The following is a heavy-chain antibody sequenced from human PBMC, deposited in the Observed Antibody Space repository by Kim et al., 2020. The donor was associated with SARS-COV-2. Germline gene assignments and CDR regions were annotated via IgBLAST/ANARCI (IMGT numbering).Heavy chain of an antibody. V-gene: IGHV1-18*01. CDR1: GYTFTSYG. Sequence: ASVKVSCKASGYTFTSYGISWVRQAPVQGLEWMGWISAYNGNINYAQKLQGRVTMTTDTSTSTAYMELRSLRSDDTAVYYCARAFQYRGYSYGLREGYFDYWGQGTLVTVSS. D-gene: IGHD5-18*01. CDR3: ARAFQYRGYSYGLREGYFDY. CDR2: ISAYNGNI. J-gene: IGHJ4*02.